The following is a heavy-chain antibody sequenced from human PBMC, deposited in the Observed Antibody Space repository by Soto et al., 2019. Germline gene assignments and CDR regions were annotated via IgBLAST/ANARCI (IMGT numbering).Heavy chain of an antibody. Sequence: VQLLESGGGLVQPGGSRRLSCAASGLTFSSYALSWVRQAPGKGLEWVSAISGSGGTTYYADSVKGRFTFSRDNSKNTLSMQMNSLRTEDTAVYYCAKTANGWFSAFDIWGQGTMVTVSS. D-gene: IGHD6-19*01. J-gene: IGHJ3*02. CDR2: ISGSGGTT. V-gene: IGHV3-23*01. CDR3: AKTANGWFSAFDI. CDR1: GLTFSSYA.